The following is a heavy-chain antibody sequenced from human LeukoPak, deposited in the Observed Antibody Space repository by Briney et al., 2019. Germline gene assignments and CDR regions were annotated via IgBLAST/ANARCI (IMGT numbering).Heavy chain of an antibody. Sequence: GESLRLXCAASGFTFSSYGMHWVRQAPGKGLEWVAVIWYDGSNKYYADSVKGRFTISRDNSKNTLYLQMNSLRAEDTAVYYCAKGIAVAGVLFDYWGQGTLVTVSS. CDR2: IWYDGSNK. CDR3: AKGIAVAGVLFDY. CDR1: GFTFSSYG. J-gene: IGHJ4*02. V-gene: IGHV3-33*06. D-gene: IGHD6-19*01.